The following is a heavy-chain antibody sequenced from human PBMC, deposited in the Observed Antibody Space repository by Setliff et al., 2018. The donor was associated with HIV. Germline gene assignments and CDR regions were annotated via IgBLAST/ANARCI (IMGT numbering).Heavy chain of an antibody. D-gene: IGHD6-13*01. Sequence: GGSLRLSCATSGFAFSDYDFHWVRQVTGEGLEWVSAIGTGGDTYYADSVKGRSTISRDNAKNSLYLQMNSPRAEDTAVYYCARDYSSSWYGPFDYWGQGTLVTVSS. CDR1: GFAFSDYD. J-gene: IGHJ4*02. V-gene: IGHV3-13*01. CDR2: IGTGGDT. CDR3: ARDYSSSWYGPFDY.